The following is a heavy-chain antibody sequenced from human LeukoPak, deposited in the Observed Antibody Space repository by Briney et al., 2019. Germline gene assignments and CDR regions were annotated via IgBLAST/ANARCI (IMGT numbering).Heavy chain of an antibody. D-gene: IGHD6-19*01. Sequence: GGSLRLSCVASGFTFSDDYMSWIRQAPGKGLERVSYISSSSSYTNYAVSVKGRFTISRDNAKNSLYLQMNSLRAEDTAVYYCARDWAVAGIFDPWGQGTLVTVSS. V-gene: IGHV3-11*05. CDR3: ARDWAVAGIFDP. CDR1: GFTFSDDY. J-gene: IGHJ5*02. CDR2: ISSSSSYT.